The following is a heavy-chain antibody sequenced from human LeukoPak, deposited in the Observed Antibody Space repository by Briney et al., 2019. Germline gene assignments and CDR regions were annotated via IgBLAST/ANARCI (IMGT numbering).Heavy chain of an antibody. V-gene: IGHV3-23*01. CDR3: ASRRANGNAFDI. J-gene: IGHJ3*02. CDR1: GFTFSTYA. CDR2: ISASGGST. Sequence: QSGGSLRLSCAASGFTFSTYAMSWVRQAPGKGLEWVSSISASGGSTYYADSVKGRFTISRDNSKNTLYLQMNSLRAEDTAVYYCASRRANGNAFDIWGQGTMVTVSS. D-gene: IGHD1-26*01.